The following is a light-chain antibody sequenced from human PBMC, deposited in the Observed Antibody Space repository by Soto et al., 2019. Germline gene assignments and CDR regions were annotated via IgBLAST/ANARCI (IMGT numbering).Light chain of an antibody. Sequence: DIQMTQSPSSVSASVGDRVIITCRASQDISGWLAWYQQKPGEAPKLLIYAASNLQSGVPSRFSGSGSGTDFTLTITSLQPEDSAVYHCQQADSFPFTFGPGTKVNIK. V-gene: IGKV1-12*01. CDR3: QQADSFPFT. CDR1: QDISGW. CDR2: AAS. J-gene: IGKJ3*01.